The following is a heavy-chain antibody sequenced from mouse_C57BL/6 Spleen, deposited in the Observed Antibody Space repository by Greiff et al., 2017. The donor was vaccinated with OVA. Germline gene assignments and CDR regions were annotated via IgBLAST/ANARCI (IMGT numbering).Heavy chain of an antibody. J-gene: IGHJ1*03. CDR2: IYPRSGNT. CDR3: VGRTYWYFDV. D-gene: IGHD4-1*01. V-gene: IGHV1-81*01. CDR1: GYTFTSYG. Sequence: VQLQESGAELARPGASVKLSCKASGYTFTSYGISWVKQRTGQGLEWIGEIYPRSGNTYYNEKFKGKATLTEDKSSSTAYMELRSLTSEDSAVYFCVGRTYWYFDVWGTGTTVTVSS.